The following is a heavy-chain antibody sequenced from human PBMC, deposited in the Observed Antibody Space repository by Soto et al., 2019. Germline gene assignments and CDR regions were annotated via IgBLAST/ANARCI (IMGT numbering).Heavy chain of an antibody. CDR3: ARHEGWTGPDQ. CDR1: GASIGSGGW. CDR2: IFHDGNT. V-gene: IGHV4-4*02. D-gene: IGHD2-8*02. J-gene: IGHJ5*02. Sequence: SETLSLTCAVSGASIGSGGWWSWVRQPPGKGLEWIAEIFHDGNTNYSPSLKSRVTISVDKSQNQFSLNVYSVAAADTAVYYCARHEGWTGPDQWGQGTLVTVSS.